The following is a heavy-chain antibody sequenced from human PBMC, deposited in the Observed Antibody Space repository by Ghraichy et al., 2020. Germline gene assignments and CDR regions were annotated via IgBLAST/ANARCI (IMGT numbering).Heavy chain of an antibody. Sequence: GESLNISCVGSGFTLSSYSMNWVRQSPGKGLEWVSYITSSGRSIFYADSVKGRFTISRDNAQNSLSLQMNSLRDEDTAVYYCARGSRVVRLFYYDGMDVWGQGTTVTVSS. CDR2: ITSSGRSI. J-gene: IGHJ6*02. CDR1: GFTLSSYS. D-gene: IGHD4-23*01. V-gene: IGHV3-48*02. CDR3: ARGSRVVRLFYYDGMDV.